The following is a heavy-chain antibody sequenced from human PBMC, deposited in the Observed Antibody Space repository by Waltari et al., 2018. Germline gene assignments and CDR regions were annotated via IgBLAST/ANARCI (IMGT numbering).Heavy chain of an antibody. J-gene: IGHJ6*03. CDR2: INPNSGGT. Sequence: QVQLVQSGAEVKKPGASVKVSCKASGYTFTGYYMHWVRQAPGQGLEWMGWINPNSGGTNYAQKFQGRVTMTRDTSISTAYMELSRLRSDDTAVYYCAREVVVVPAPSYYYMDVWGKGTTVTVSS. D-gene: IGHD2-2*01. CDR3: AREVVVVPAPSYYYMDV. CDR1: GYTFTGYY. V-gene: IGHV1-2*02.